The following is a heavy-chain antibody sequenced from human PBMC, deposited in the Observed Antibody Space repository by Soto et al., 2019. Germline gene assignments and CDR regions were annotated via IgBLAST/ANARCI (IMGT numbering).Heavy chain of an antibody. CDR1: GDTFTSHW. V-gene: IGHV5-51*01. CDR2: IYPADSDT. D-gene: IGHD3-10*01. J-gene: IGHJ3*02. Sequence: GQSLKISCKGSGDTFTSHWIAWVRQMPGKGLELMGLIYPADSDTRYSPSFEGQVTISVDKSISTAYLQWSFLKASDTAMYYCVRPQAKQLGTIRGAFDIWGQGTQVTV. CDR3: VRPQAKQLGTIRGAFDI.